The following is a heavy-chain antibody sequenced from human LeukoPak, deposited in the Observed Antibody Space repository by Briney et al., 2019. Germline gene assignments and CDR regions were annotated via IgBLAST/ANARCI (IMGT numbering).Heavy chain of an antibody. D-gene: IGHD5-12*01. CDR1: GGSFSSYA. J-gene: IGHJ4*02. V-gene: IGHV1-69*13. CDR2: IIPIFGTA. CDR3: ARTIVATNGPYYFDY. Sequence: GASVKVSCKASGGSFSSYAISWVRQAPGQGLEWMGGIIPIFGTANYAQKFQGRVTITADESTSTAYMELSSLRSEDTAVYYCARTIVATNGPYYFDYWGQGTLVTVSS.